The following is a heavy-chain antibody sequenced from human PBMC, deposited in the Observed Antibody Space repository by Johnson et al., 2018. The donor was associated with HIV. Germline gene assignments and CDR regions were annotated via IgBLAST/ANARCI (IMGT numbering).Heavy chain of an antibody. CDR2: ISGSGGST. V-gene: IGHV3-23*04. J-gene: IGHJ3*02. CDR3: ARGGGCGGDCYSGFDAFDI. D-gene: IGHD2-21*01. Sequence: VQLVESGGGLVQPGGSLRLSCAASGFTFSSYAMSWVRQAPGKGLEWVSAISGSGGSTYYADSVKGRFTISRDNSKNTLYLQMNSLTTEDTAAYYCARGGGCGGDCYSGFDAFDIWGQGTMVTVS. CDR1: GFTFSSYA.